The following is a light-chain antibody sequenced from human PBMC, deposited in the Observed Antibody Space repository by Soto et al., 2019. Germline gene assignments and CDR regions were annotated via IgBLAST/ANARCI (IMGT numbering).Light chain of an antibody. J-gene: IGLJ3*02. CDR1: SGHSTYI. V-gene: IGLV4-60*02. CDR3: ETWDSTTRV. Sequence: QSVLTQSSSASASLGSSVKLTCTLSSGHSTYIIAWHQQQPGKAPRYLMKVEGSGSFNKGSGVPDRFSGSSSGADRYLTISNLHFDDEADYYCETWDSTTRVFGGGTQLTVL. CDR2: VEGSGSF.